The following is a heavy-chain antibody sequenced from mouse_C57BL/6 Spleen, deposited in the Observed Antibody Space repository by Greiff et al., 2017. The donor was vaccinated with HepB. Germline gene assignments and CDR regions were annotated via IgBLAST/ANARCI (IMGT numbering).Heavy chain of an antibody. CDR1: GYTFTSYW. D-gene: IGHD1-1*01. Sequence: QVQLKQSGAELVRPGSSVKLSCKASGYTFTSYWMHWVKQRPIQGLEWIGNIDPSDSETHYNQKFKDKATLTVDKSSSTAYMQLSSLTSEDSAVYYCARSATVVATRFYAMDYWGQGTSVTVSS. CDR3: ARSATVVATRFYAMDY. V-gene: IGHV1-52*01. CDR2: IDPSDSET. J-gene: IGHJ4*01.